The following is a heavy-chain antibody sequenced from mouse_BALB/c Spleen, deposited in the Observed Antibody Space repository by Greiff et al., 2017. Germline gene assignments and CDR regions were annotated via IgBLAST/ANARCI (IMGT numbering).Heavy chain of an antibody. V-gene: IGHV5-6-3*01. D-gene: IGHD2-2*01. CDR2: INSNGGST. CDR3: ERGDGYDVNAMDY. J-gene: IGHJ4*01. CDR1: GFTFSSYG. Sequence: EVQRVESGGGLVQPGGSLKLSCAASGFTFSSYGMSWVRQTPDKRLELVATINSNGGSTYYPDSVKGRFTISRDNAKNTLYLQMSSLKSEDTAMYYCERGDGYDVNAMDYWGQGTSVTVSS.